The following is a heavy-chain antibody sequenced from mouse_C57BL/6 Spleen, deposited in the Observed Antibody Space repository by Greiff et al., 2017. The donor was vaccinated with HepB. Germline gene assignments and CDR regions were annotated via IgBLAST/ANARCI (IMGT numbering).Heavy chain of an antibody. CDR2: IYPGDGDT. Sequence: VQLQQSGPELVKPGASVKISCKASGYAFSSSWMNWVKQRPGKGLEWIGRIYPGDGDTNYNGKFKGKATLTADKSSSTAYMQLSSLTSEDSAVYFGARGLTVSWFAYWGQGTLVTVSA. J-gene: IGHJ3*01. D-gene: IGHD4-1*01. CDR1: GYAFSSSW. V-gene: IGHV1-82*01. CDR3: ARGLTVSWFAY.